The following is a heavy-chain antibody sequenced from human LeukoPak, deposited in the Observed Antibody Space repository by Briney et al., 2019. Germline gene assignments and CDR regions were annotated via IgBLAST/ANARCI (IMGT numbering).Heavy chain of an antibody. J-gene: IGHJ4*02. CDR1: TFTFSSYW. CDR2: IKDDGSEK. Sequence: GGSLRLSCAASTFTFSSYWMSWVRQAPGKGLEWVATIKDDGSEKYYVDSVSGRFTISRDNAKNSLYLQMNSLRAEDTAVYYCAKDFGVVTPYYFDYWGQGTLVTVSS. D-gene: IGHD3-3*01. V-gene: IGHV3-7*03. CDR3: AKDFGVVTPYYFDY.